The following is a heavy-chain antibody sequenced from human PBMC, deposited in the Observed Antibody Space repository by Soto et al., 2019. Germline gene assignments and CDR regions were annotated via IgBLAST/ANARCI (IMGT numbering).Heavy chain of an antibody. CDR1: GSTFSSYG. CDR3: AKDRTTMIVRGPFDY. J-gene: IGHJ4*02. CDR2: ISYDGSNK. D-gene: IGHD3-22*01. V-gene: IGHV3-30*18. Sequence: VRLSCAASGSTFSSYGMHWVRQAPGKGLEWVAVISYDGSNKYYADSVKGRFTISRDNSKNTLYLQMNSLRAEDTAVYYCAKDRTTMIVRGPFDYWGQGTLVTVSS.